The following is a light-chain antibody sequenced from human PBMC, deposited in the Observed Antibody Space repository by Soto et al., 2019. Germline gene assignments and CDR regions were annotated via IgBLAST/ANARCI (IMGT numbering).Light chain of an antibody. CDR3: QQYGKLPRT. J-gene: IGKJ1*01. V-gene: IGKV3-20*01. CDR1: QSVDNN. CDR2: GAS. Sequence: EIVMTQSPVTLSASPGESATLSCRASQSVDNNVAWYQQKPGQAPRLLIFGASRRATGIPDRFSGSGSGTNLTITISRPEPEDFAVYYCQQYGKLPRTFGQGTKVDIK.